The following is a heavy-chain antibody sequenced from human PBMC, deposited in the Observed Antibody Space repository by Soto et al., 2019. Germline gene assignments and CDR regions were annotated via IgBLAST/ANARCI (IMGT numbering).Heavy chain of an antibody. CDR3: ARDRRDGYKRYYEC. D-gene: IGHD5-12*01. J-gene: IGHJ4*02. CDR2: ISFSGAT. CDR1: GVSITSYF. Sequence: SETLSLTCTVSGVSITSYFWSWIRQTPGKGLGWIGSISFSGATYSNPSLKGRAALSVDTSENHLSLTLNSVTSADTAVYFCARDRRDGYKRYYECWGQGNQVTVAS. V-gene: IGHV4-59*01.